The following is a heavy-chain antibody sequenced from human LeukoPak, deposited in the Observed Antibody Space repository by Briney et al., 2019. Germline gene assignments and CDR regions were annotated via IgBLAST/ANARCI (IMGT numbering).Heavy chain of an antibody. J-gene: IGHJ6*03. CDR1: GFTFSSYS. CDR2: ISSSSSYI. V-gene: IGHV3-21*01. D-gene: IGHD6-19*01. Sequence: PGGSLRLSCAASGFTFSSYSMNWVRQAPGKGLEWVSSISSSSSYIYYADSVKGRFTISRDNAKTSLYLQMNSLRAEDTAVYYCAGGSGGYYYYYMDVWGKGTTVTVSS. CDR3: AGGSGGYYYYYMDV.